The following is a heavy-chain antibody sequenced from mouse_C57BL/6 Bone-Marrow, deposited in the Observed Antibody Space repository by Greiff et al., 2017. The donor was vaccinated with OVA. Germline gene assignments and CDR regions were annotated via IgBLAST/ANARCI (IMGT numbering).Heavy chain of an antibody. Sequence: VQLQQSGPGLVQPSQSLSITCTVSGFSLTSYGVHWVRQSPGKGLEWLGVIWSGGSTDYNAAFISRLSISKDNSKSQVFFKMNSLQADDTAIYYCARKCGYLYWYFDVWGTGTTVTVSS. CDR3: ARKCGYLYWYFDV. CDR2: IWSGGST. D-gene: IGHD2-2*01. V-gene: IGHV2-2*01. CDR1: GFSLTSYG. J-gene: IGHJ1*03.